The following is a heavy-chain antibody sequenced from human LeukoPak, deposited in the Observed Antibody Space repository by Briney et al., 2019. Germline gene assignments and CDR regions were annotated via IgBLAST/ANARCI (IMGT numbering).Heavy chain of an antibody. J-gene: IGHJ4*02. CDR3: ARVQTTVTTLDY. D-gene: IGHD4-17*01. CDR1: GFSFSIYW. Sequence: GGSLRLSCAASGFSFSIYWVHWVRQAPGKGLVWVSSINSDGSSTSYADSVKGRFTISRDNAKNTLYLQMNTLRAEDTAVYYCARVQTTVTTLDYWGQGTLVTVSS. CDR2: INSDGSST. V-gene: IGHV3-74*01.